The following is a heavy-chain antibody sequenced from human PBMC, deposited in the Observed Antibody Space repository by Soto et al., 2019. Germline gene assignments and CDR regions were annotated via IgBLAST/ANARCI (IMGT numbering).Heavy chain of an antibody. J-gene: IGHJ4*02. Sequence: SLRLSCAASGFTFSSYAMTWVRQAPGKGLEWVSVVSGSGGSTDYADSVKGRFTISRDNSKNTLYLQMNSLRAEDTAVYYCAKECSDFWTGYDAYFDFWGQGTPVTVSS. CDR1: GFTFSSYA. D-gene: IGHD3-3*01. CDR2: VSGSGGST. V-gene: IGHV3-23*01. CDR3: AKECSDFWTGYDAYFDF.